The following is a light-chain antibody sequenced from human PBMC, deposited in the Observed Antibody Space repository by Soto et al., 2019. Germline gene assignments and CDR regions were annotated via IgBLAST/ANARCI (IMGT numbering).Light chain of an antibody. CDR2: DAS. J-gene: IGKJ1*01. V-gene: IGKV1-5*01. CDR1: QSISSW. Sequence: DIQMTQSPSTLSASVGDRVTITCRASQSISSWFAWYQQKPGKAPKLLIYDASSLESGVPSRFSGSGSGTEFTLTISSLQPDDFATYYCQQYNSYSGFGQGTKVEIK. CDR3: QQYNSYSG.